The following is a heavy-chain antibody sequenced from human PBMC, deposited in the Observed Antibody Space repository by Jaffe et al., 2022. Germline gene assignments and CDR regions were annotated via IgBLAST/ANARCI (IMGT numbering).Heavy chain of an antibody. CDR1: GFSLNTRGMG. Sequence: QVTLRESGPALVKPTQTLTLTCTFSGFSLNTRGMGVSWIRQAPGKALEWLALINWGDEEYYSTSLKTRLTISEDTSKNQVVLTMTNMDPGDTATYYCARQTGTLDAFDVWGQGTVVSVSS. CDR2: INWGDEE. V-gene: IGHV2-70*01. J-gene: IGHJ3*01. CDR3: ARQTGTLDAFDV.